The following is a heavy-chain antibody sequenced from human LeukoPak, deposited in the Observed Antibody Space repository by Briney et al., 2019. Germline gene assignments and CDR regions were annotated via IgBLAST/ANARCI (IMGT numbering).Heavy chain of an antibody. D-gene: IGHD2-21*02. V-gene: IGHV3-74*01. J-gene: IGHJ4*02. CDR2: VNTDGSST. CDR1: GITFSNYW. CDR3: ARGLHGRDEY. Sequence: PGGSLRLSCAASGITFSNYWMHWVRQAPGGGLVWVSRVNTDGSSTIYADSVKGRFTISRDNAKNTVYLRMSDLRVEDTAVYYCARGLHGRDEYGGQGTLVTVSS.